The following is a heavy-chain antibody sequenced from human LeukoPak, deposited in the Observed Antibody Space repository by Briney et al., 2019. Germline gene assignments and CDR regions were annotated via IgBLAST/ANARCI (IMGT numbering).Heavy chain of an antibody. Sequence: PSETLSLTCTVSGGSISSGGYYWSWIRQHPGKGLEWIGYIYYSGTTNYNPSLKSRVTISVDTSKSQFSLKLNSVTAADTAVYYCARSGGYSSPQNYWGQGTLVTVSS. CDR1: GGSISSGGYY. D-gene: IGHD6-19*01. CDR2: IYYSGTT. V-gene: IGHV4-61*08. CDR3: ARSGGYSSPQNY. J-gene: IGHJ4*02.